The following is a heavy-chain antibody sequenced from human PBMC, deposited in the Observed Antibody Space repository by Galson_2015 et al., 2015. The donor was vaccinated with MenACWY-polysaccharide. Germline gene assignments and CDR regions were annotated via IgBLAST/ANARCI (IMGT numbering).Heavy chain of an antibody. J-gene: IGHJ4*02. Sequence: SLRLSCAASGFTFSNFWMSWVRQAPGKELEWVASIKQDGSKKYLVDSVKGRFTISRDNAENSLFLQMNSLRAEDTAVYYCARERWVRGVFFDQWGQGTLVTVSS. CDR3: ARERWVRGVFFDQ. V-gene: IGHV3-7*01. CDR2: IKQDGSKK. CDR1: GFTFSNFW. D-gene: IGHD3-10*01.